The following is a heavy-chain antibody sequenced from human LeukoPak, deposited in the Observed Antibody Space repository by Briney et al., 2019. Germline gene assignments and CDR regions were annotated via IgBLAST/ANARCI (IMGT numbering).Heavy chain of an antibody. J-gene: IGHJ4*02. V-gene: IGHV3-7*01. Sequence: PGGSLRLSCAATGFRFSNSWMTWVRQAPGKGPEWLANINQDESTKNYVDSVEGRFTISRDNAKNSLFLQMNSLRGEDTAVYYCTRDFAYRQFDYWGQGTLVTVSS. CDR2: INQDESTK. D-gene: IGHD2-2*02. CDR3: TRDFAYRQFDY. CDR1: GFRFSNSW.